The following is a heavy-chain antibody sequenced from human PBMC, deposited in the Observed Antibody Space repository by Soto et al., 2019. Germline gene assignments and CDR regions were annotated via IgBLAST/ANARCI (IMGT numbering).Heavy chain of an antibody. CDR1: GGSISSGGYY. CDR3: ARSPEATVTAFDY. J-gene: IGHJ4*02. CDR2: IYYSGST. Sequence: QVQLQESGPGLVKPSQTLSLTCTVSGGSISSGGYYWSWIRQHPGKGLEWIGYIYYSGSTYYNPSLKSRVTIAVDTSKNQCSLKLSSVTAADTAVYYCARSPEATVTAFDYWGQGTLVTVSS. V-gene: IGHV4-31*03. D-gene: IGHD4-17*01.